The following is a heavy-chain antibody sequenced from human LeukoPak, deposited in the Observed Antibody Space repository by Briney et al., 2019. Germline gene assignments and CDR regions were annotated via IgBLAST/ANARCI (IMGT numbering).Heavy chain of an antibody. Sequence: PSETLSLTCSVSGGSISSSSYHWDWIRQPPGKGLEWIGNIYYSGSTFYNPSLKSRVTISIDSSKSQFSLRLRSVTAVDTAFYYCARASILVSSGYPLDYWAQGTLVTVSS. J-gene: IGHJ4*02. CDR3: ARASILVSSGYPLDY. CDR2: IYYSGST. V-gene: IGHV4-39*07. D-gene: IGHD3-22*01. CDR1: GGSISSSSYH.